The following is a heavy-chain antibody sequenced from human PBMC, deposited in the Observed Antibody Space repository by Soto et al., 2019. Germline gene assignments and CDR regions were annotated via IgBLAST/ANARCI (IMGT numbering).Heavy chain of an antibody. CDR1: GFPFNDGW. J-gene: IGHJ4*02. CDR3: TKVHGAKEWCLDY. D-gene: IGHD3-3*01. CDR2: IKSKFHGGTT. Sequence: EVQLVESGGGLVTPGGSLTLSCAASGFPFNDGWMNWVRQTPGKGLEWVGHIKSKFHGGTTDYGAPVKGRFSISRDDSKNMVYLQMNSLKTEDTGVYYCTKVHGAKEWCLDYWGQGTLVTVSS. V-gene: IGHV3-15*07.